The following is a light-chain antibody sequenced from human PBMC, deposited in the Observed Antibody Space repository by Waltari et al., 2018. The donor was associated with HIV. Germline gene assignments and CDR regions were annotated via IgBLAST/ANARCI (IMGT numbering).Light chain of an antibody. V-gene: IGLV1-47*01. CDR1: SSNIGSNY. Sequence: QSVLTQPPSASGTPGQRVTIPCSGSSSNIGSNYVSWYQQLPGTAPKLLIYRNKQRPSGVPYRFSGSKSGTSASLAVSGLRSEDEADYYCAAWDDSLSGQVFGGGTKLTVL. CDR2: RNK. CDR3: AAWDDSLSGQV. J-gene: IGLJ3*02.